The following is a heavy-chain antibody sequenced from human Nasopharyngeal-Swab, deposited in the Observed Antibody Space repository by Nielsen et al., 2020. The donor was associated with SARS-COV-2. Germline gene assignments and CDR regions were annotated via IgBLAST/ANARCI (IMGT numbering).Heavy chain of an antibody. Sequence: GGTLRLSCAASGLSFTTYLMHWVPHTSGKGLVWVPRRKTDGSDTMYVDSVKGRFTISRDNAKNTMYLQMNSLREEDTAIYYCARETSASGAYYFDFWGRGSRVTVSS. CDR3: ARETSASGAYYFDF. CDR2: RKTDGSDT. CDR1: GLSFTTYL. V-gene: IGHV3-74*03. D-gene: IGHD3-16*01. J-gene: IGHJ4*02.